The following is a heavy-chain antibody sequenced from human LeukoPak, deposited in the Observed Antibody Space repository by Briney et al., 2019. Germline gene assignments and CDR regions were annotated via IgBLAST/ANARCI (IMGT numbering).Heavy chain of an antibody. V-gene: IGHV4-61*02. J-gene: IGHJ4*02. CDR1: GDSITNDNHY. Sequence: PSETLSLTCTVSGDSITNDNHYWRWIRQPAGKGLEWIGRISATGNTNYNPSLKSRVTISADTSKNQFSLRLSSVTAADTAVYYCTGKQWVEYYFDSWGQGTLVTVSS. D-gene: IGHD6-19*01. CDR3: TGKQWVEYYFDS. CDR2: ISATGNT.